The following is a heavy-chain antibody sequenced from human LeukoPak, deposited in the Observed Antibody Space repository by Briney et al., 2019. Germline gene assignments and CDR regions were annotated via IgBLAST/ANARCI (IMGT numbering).Heavy chain of an antibody. J-gene: IGHJ5*02. CDR3: ARGESDYDFWSGYYERAPGYFWFDP. CDR2: INSDGSST. V-gene: IGHV3-74*01. D-gene: IGHD3-3*01. Sequence: PGGSLRLSCAASGFTFSSYWMHWVRQAPGKGLVWVSRINSDGSSTSYADSVKGRFTISRDNAKNTLYLQMNSLRAEDTAVYYCARGESDYDFWSGYYERAPGYFWFDPWGQGTLVTVSS. CDR1: GFTFSSYW.